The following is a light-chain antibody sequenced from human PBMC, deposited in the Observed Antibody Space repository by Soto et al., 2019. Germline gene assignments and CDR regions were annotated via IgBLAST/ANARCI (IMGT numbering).Light chain of an antibody. CDR2: KAS. CDR3: QQYHRYSWW. V-gene: IGKV1-5*03. J-gene: IGKJ1*01. CDR1: QSISSW. Sequence: DIQMTQSPSTLSASVGDRVTITCRASQSISSWLAWYQQKPGKAPKLLIYKASSLESGVPSRFSGSGSGTELTLTISSLLPDDFATYYCQQYHRYSWWFVQGTKVDIK.